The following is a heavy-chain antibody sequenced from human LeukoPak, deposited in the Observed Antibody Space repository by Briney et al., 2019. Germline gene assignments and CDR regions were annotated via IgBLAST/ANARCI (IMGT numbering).Heavy chain of an antibody. D-gene: IGHD4-17*01. CDR2: ISSDGNNK. CDR3: ARDVASTVTRD. Sequence: PGGSLRLSCAASVFTFSSYAMHWVRQAPGKGLEWVALISSDGNNKYYADSVRGRFSISRDNAKNSLYLQMDSPRAEDTAMYYCARDVASTVTRDWGQGTLVTVSS. J-gene: IGHJ4*02. CDR1: VFTFSSYA. V-gene: IGHV3-30-3*01.